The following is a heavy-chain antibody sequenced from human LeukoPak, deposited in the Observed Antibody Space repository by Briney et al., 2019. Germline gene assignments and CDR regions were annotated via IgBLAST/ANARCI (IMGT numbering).Heavy chain of an antibody. J-gene: IGHJ5*02. CDR3: ARVYSSSIGWFDP. V-gene: IGHV4-59*01. D-gene: IGHD6-6*01. CDR2: IYYSGST. Sequence: SETLSLTCTVSGGSISSYYWSWIRQPPGKGLEWIGYIYYSGSTNYNPSLKSRVTISVDTSKNQFSLKLSSVTAADTAVYYCARVYSSSIGWFDPWGQGTLVTVSS. CDR1: GGSISSYY.